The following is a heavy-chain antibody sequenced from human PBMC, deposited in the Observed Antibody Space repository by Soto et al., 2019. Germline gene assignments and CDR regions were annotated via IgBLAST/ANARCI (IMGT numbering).Heavy chain of an antibody. V-gene: IGHV1-18*01. D-gene: IGHD2-2*02. J-gene: IGHJ4*02. Sequence: QVQLLQSGAEVKKPGASVKVSCKASGYTFTSYGISWVRQAPGQGLEWMGWISTFNSHTDDPQKVQGRVDMTTDISTGTAYMELRRLRSDDTAVYYCARGPLDYPIPDFDYWGQGTLVTVSS. CDR3: ARGPLDYPIPDFDY. CDR2: ISTFNSHT. CDR1: GYTFTSYG.